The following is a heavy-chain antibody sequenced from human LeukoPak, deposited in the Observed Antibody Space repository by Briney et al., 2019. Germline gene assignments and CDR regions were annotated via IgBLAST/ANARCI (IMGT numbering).Heavy chain of an antibody. CDR1: GDSVTTNLYY. D-gene: IGHD2-15*01. CDR3: ARAASVAATMRVSWFDP. Sequence: SETLSLTCTVSGDSVTTNLYYWAWLRQPPGKGLEWIGNIYSSGNTYFNPSLKGRVNISVDTSKNHFSLKLSSVTAADTAVYYCARAASVAATMRVSWFDPWGQGTLVTVSS. V-gene: IGHV4-39*02. CDR2: IYSSGNT. J-gene: IGHJ5*02.